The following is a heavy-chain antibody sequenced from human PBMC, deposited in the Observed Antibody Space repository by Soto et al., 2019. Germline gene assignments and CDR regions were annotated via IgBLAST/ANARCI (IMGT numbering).Heavy chain of an antibody. CDR2: ISYDGSNK. V-gene: IGHV3-30*18. Sequence: QVHLVESGGGVVQPGRSLRLSCAASGFTFSSYGMHWVRQAPGKGLEWVEVISYDGSNKYYADSVKGRFTISRDNSKNTLYLQMNSLRSKYMAVYYCAKAKEGVDTAMVLDYWGPGTLVTVSS. D-gene: IGHD5-18*01. CDR3: AKAKEGVDTAMVLDY. CDR1: GFTFSSYG. J-gene: IGHJ4*02.